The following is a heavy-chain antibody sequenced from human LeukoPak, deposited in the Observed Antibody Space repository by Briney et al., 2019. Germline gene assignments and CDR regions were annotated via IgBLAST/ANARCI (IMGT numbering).Heavy chain of an antibody. Sequence: GGSLRLSCAASGFTFRSYAVSWVRQAPGKGLEWISAISGGGGTTYYADSVKGRFTISTGNSKNALYLQMSSLRAEDTAVYYCAKAKEQWLVPSFDSWGQGTLVTVSS. J-gene: IGHJ4*02. V-gene: IGHV3-23*01. CDR3: AKAKEQWLVPSFDS. CDR1: GFTFRSYA. D-gene: IGHD6-19*01. CDR2: ISGGGGTT.